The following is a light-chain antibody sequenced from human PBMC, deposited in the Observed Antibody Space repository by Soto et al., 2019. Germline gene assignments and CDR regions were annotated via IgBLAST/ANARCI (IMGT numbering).Light chain of an antibody. CDR2: QTS. V-gene: IGKV3-11*01. Sequence: IVFTQSPATRSSFPGDRVTLSCRASQYINTRLAWYQHRPGQSPRLLIYQTSLRAAGIPARFSASGSGTDFTLTISDVQPEDFALYYCHQRQSWPRTFGQGTKVYIK. J-gene: IGKJ1*01. CDR1: QYINTR. CDR3: HQRQSWPRT.